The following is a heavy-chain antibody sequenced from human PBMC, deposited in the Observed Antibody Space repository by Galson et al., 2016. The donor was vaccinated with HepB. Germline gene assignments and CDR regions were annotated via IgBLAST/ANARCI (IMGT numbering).Heavy chain of an antibody. CDR1: GLTFSNYA. V-gene: IGHV3-23*01. J-gene: IGHJ4*02. CDR2: ISGRGGTT. Sequence: SLRLSCAASGLTFSNYAMSWVRQAPGKGLEWVSAISGRGGTTYYADSVKGRFTVSRDNSKNTLYLQMDSLRAEDTAVYYCAKEPPKYTSGWYGWGQGTLGTVAP. CDR3: AKEPPKYTSGWYG. D-gene: IGHD6-19*01.